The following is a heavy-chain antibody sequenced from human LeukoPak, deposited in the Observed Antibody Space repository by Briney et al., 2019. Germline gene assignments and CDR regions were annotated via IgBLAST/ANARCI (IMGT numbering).Heavy chain of an antibody. CDR3: ARQVGTTFDY. D-gene: IGHD2-21*02. CDR2: IYTSGST. J-gene: IGHJ4*02. V-gene: IGHV4-4*09. CDR1: GGSISSYY. Sequence: NPSETLSLTCTVSGGSISSYYWSWIRQPPGKGLEWIGYIYTSGSTNYNPSLKSRVTISVDTSKNQFSLKLSSVTAADTAVYYCARQVGTTFDYWGQGTLVTVSP.